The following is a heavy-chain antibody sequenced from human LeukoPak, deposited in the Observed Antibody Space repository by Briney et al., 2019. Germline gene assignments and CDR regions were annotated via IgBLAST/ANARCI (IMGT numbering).Heavy chain of an antibody. CDR2: ISPSGAIT. Sequence: ASVKVSCKASGYTFTTYYIHWVRQAPGQGLEWMGIISPSGAITSYAQKFQGRVTMTSDMSTRTVYMELSSLRSEDTAAYYCARVRDGYNDAYDIWGQGTMVTVSS. CDR3: ARVRDGYNDAYDI. J-gene: IGHJ3*02. CDR1: GYTFTTYY. V-gene: IGHV1-46*01. D-gene: IGHD5-24*01.